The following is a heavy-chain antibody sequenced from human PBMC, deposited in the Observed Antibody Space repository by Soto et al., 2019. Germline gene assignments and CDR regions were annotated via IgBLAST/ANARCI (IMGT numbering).Heavy chain of an antibody. CDR3: ATLFSLNWNPTSPKDYYYYYGMDV. V-gene: IGHV1-24*01. Sequence: ASVKVSCKVSGYTLTELSMHWVRQAPGKGLEWMGGFDPEDGETIYAQKFQGRVTMTEDTSTDTAYMELSSLRSEDTAVYYCATLFSLNWNPTSPKDYYYYYGMDVWGQGTTVTVSS. CDR2: FDPEDGET. J-gene: IGHJ6*02. CDR1: GYTLTELS. D-gene: IGHD1-20*01.